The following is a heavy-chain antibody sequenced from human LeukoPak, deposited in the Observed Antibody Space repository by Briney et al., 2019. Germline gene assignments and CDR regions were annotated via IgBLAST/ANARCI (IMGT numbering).Heavy chain of an antibody. J-gene: IGHJ4*02. CDR2: ISGSGGST. V-gene: IGHV3-23*01. D-gene: IGHD6-19*01. CDR3: AKGWGSDWYDRFLFDY. CDR1: GFTFSSYA. Sequence: GGSLRLSCAASGFTFSSYAMSWVRQAPGKGLEWVSAISGSGGSTYYADSVKDRFTISRDNSKNTLYLQMNSLRAEDTAVYYCAKGWGSDWYDRFLFDYWGQGTLVTVFS.